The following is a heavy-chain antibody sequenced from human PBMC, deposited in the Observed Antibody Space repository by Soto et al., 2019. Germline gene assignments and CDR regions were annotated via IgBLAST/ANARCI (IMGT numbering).Heavy chain of an antibody. J-gene: IGHJ6*03. D-gene: IGHD2-2*01. Sequence: ASVKVSCKASGGTFSSYTISWVRQAPGQGLEWMGRIIPILGIANYAQKFQGRVTITADKSTSTAYMELSSLRSEDTAVYYCARGKLEYQLLEFYYYMDVWGKGTTVTVSS. V-gene: IGHV1-69*02. CDR1: GGTFSSYT. CDR2: IIPILGIA. CDR3: ARGKLEYQLLEFYYYMDV.